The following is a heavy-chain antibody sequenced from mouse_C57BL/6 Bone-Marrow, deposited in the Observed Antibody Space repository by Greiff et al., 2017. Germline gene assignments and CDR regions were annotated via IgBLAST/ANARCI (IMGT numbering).Heavy chain of an antibody. CDR3: AGVVAH. V-gene: IGHV1-82*01. Sequence: VQLQQSGPELVKPGASVKISCKASGYAFSSSWMNWVKQGPGKGLEWIGRIYPGDGATNYNGKFKGKATLTADKSSSTAYMQLSSLTSEDSAVYFCAGVVAHWGQGTLATVSA. J-gene: IGHJ3*01. D-gene: IGHD1-1*01. CDR1: GYAFSSSW. CDR2: IYPGDGAT.